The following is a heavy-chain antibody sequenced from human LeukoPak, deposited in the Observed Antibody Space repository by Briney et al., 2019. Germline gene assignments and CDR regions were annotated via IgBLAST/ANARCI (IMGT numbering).Heavy chain of an antibody. D-gene: IGHD3-10*01. CDR1: GYTFTSYS. CDR2: IYPGDSDT. Sequence: GESLKISCKCSGYTFTSYSIAWVRQIPGKGLDWMGIIYPGDSDTRYSPSFQGQVTISADKSIRTAYLQWSSLKASDTAMYYCARSRVRGAIRDGFDIWGQGTMVTVSS. J-gene: IGHJ3*02. V-gene: IGHV5-51*01. CDR3: ARSRVRGAIRDGFDI.